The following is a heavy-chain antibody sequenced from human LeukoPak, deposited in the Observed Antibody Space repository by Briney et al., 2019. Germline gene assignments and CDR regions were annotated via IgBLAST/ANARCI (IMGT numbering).Heavy chain of an antibody. Sequence: GGSLRLSCAASGFTFSSYWMTWVRQAPGKGLEWVANIDQYGSERQYVDSVKGRFTISRDNAKNLQYLQMDSLRAEDTAVYFCARPDVPDYWGQGTLVTVSS. CDR1: GFTFSSYW. V-gene: IGHV3-7*01. CDR2: IDQYGSER. D-gene: IGHD2-2*01. J-gene: IGHJ4*02. CDR3: ARPDVPDY.